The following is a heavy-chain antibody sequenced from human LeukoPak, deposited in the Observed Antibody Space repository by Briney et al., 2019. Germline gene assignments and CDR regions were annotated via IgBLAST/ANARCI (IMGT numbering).Heavy chain of an antibody. J-gene: IGHJ2*01. V-gene: IGHV1-18*01. Sequence: ASVKVSCKASGYTFTSYGISWVRQAPGQGLEWMGWISAYNGNTNYAQKLQGRVTMTTDTSTSTAYMELRSLRSDDTAVYYYARDHRMGLYSSSWYWYFDLWGRGTLVTVSS. CDR1: GYTFTSYG. CDR3: ARDHRMGLYSSSWYWYFDL. CDR2: ISAYNGNT. D-gene: IGHD6-13*01.